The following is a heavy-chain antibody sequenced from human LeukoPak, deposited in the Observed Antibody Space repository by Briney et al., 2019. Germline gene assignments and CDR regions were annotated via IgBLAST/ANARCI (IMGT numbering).Heavy chain of an antibody. V-gene: IGHV1-69*02. CDR2: IIPILGIA. Sequence: SVKVSCKASGGTFSSYTISWVRQAPGQGLEWMGRIIPILGIANYAQKFRGRVTITADKSTSTAYMELSSLRSEDTAVYYCARGVHGSEFDYWGQGTLVTVSS. D-gene: IGHD1-26*01. J-gene: IGHJ4*02. CDR3: ARGVHGSEFDY. CDR1: GGTFSSYT.